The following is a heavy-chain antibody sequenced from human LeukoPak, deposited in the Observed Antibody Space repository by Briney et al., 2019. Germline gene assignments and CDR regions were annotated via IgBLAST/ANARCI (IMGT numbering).Heavy chain of an antibody. V-gene: IGHV3-23*01. CDR3: AKDHPRYYYDSSGYIY. CDR2: ISGSGGST. D-gene: IGHD3-22*01. Sequence: GGSLRLSCAASGFTVSTNYMSWVRQAPGKGLEWVTAISGSGGSTYYADSVKGRFTISRDNSKNTLYLQMNSLRAEDTAVYYCAKDHPRYYYDSSGYIYWGQGTLVTVSS. CDR1: GFTVSTNY. J-gene: IGHJ4*02.